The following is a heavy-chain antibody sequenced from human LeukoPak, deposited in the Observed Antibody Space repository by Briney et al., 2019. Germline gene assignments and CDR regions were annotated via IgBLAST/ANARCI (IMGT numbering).Heavy chain of an antibody. CDR2: ISYDGSNK. J-gene: IGHJ5*02. CDR3: ARDGHP. Sequence: GGSLRLSCAASGFTFSSYAMHWVRQAPGKGLEWVAVISYDGSNKYYADSVKGRFTISRDNSKNTLYLQMNSLRAEDTAVYYCARDGHPWGQGTLVTVSS. CDR1: GFTFSSYA. V-gene: IGHV3-30-3*01.